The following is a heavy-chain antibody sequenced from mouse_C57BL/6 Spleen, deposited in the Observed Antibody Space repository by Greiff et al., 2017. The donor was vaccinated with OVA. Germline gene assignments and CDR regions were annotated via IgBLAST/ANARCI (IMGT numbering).Heavy chain of an antibody. CDR1: GYTFTDYE. CDR2: IDPETGGT. J-gene: IGHJ2*01. V-gene: IGHV1-15*01. D-gene: IGHD2-2*01. Sequence: QVQLQQSGAELVRPGASVTLSCKASGYTFTDYEMHWVKQTPVHGLEWIGAIDPETGGTASNQKFQGKAILTADKSSSTAYMELRRLTSEDSAVYYCTRGGLRRGKGYYFDYWGQGTTLTVSS. CDR3: TRGGLRRGKGYYFDY.